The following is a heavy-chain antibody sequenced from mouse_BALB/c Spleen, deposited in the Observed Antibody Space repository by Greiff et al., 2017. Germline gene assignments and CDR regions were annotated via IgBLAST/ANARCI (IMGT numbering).Heavy chain of an antibody. V-gene: IGHV1-14*01. CDR1: GYTFTSYV. Sequence: EVQLQQSGPELVKPGASVKMSCKASGYTFTSYVMHWVKQKPGQGLEWIGYINPYNDGTKYNEKFKGKATLTSDKSSSTAYMELSSLTSEDSAVYYCAREGRKYPPYARDYWGQGTSVTVSS. CDR2: INPYNDGT. CDR3: AREGRKYPPYARDY. D-gene: IGHD2-10*02. J-gene: IGHJ4*01.